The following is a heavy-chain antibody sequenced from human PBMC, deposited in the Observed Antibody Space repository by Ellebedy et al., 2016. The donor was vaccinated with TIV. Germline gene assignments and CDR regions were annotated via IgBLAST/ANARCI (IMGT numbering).Heavy chain of an antibody. CDR3: ARAIGETITIAEYFQH. Sequence: AASVKVSCKASGYTFTSYGISWVRQAPGQGLEWMAWLSAYNGNAFYSLKFQDRVTVTRDTSRSTAYMELRSLRSDDTAVYYCARAIGETITIAEYFQHWGQGTLVTVSS. J-gene: IGHJ1*01. CDR2: LSAYNGNA. V-gene: IGHV1-18*01. D-gene: IGHD3-10*01. CDR1: GYTFTSYG.